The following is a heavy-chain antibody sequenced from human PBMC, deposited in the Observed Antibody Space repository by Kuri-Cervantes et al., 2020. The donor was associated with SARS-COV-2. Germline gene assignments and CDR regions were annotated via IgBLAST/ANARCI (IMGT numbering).Heavy chain of an antibody. V-gene: IGHV3-33*01. CDR2: IWYDGSNK. CDR1: GFTFSSYG. J-gene: IGHJ6*02. D-gene: IGHD2-2*02. Sequence: GGSLSLSCAVSGFTFSSYGMHWVRQAPGKGLEWVAVIWYDGSNKYYADSVKGRFTISRDNSKNTLYLQMNSLRAEDTAVYYCARAGQYQLLYDTKEAYYYGMDVWGQGTTVTVSS. CDR3: ARAGQYQLLYDTKEAYYYGMDV.